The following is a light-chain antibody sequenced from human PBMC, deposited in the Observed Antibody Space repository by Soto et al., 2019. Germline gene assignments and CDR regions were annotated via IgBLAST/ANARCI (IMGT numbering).Light chain of an antibody. CDR3: SSYTSSSTLVV. V-gene: IGLV2-14*01. Sequence: QSALTQPASVSGSPGQSITISCTGTRSDVGGYNYVSWYQQHPGKAPKLMIYDVNNRPSGVSNRFSGSKSGNTASLTISGLQAEDKADYYCSSYTSSSTLVVFGGGTKLTVL. CDR1: RSDVGGYNY. J-gene: IGLJ2*01. CDR2: DVN.